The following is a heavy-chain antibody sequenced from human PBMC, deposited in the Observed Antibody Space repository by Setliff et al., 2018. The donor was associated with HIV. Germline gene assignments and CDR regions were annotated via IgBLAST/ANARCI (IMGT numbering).Heavy chain of an antibody. Sequence: GGSLRLSCAASGFTFSNYAMHWVRQATGKGLEWVAVIPYDGSHEYYVDSVKGRFTISRDNSKNTLFLQMNSLRAEDTAVYYCAREGTVRYGYYYYMDVWGKGTTDTVSS. J-gene: IGHJ6*03. D-gene: IGHD4-17*01. CDR2: IPYDGSHE. CDR1: GFTFSNYA. CDR3: AREGTVRYGYYYYMDV. V-gene: IGHV3-30*04.